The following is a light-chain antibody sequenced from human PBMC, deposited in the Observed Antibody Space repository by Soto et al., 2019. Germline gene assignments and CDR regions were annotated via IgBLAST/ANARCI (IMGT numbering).Light chain of an antibody. CDR1: SSNIGSNT. V-gene: IGLV1-44*01. CDR2: SNN. CDR3: AAWDDSLNGPV. J-gene: IGLJ1*01. Sequence: QSVLTQPPSASGIPGQRVTISCSGSSSNIGSNTVNWYQQLPGTAPKLLIYSNNQRPSGVPDRFSGSKSGTSASLAISGLQSEGEADYYCAAWDDSLNGPVFGTGTKVTVL.